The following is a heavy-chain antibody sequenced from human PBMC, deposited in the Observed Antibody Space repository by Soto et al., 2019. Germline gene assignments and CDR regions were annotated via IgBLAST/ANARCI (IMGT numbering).Heavy chain of an antibody. CDR3: VKGVYYYDSSGYYPFDY. J-gene: IGHJ4*02. D-gene: IGHD3-22*01. CDR1: GFTFSSYA. Sequence: PGGSLRLSCSASGFTFSSYAMHWVRQAPGKGLEYVSSISTNGGSTHYADSVKGRFTISRDNSKNTQYLQMSSLRADDTAVYYCVKGVYYYDSSGYYPFDYWGQRTLVTVSS. CDR2: ISTNGGST. V-gene: IGHV3-64D*06.